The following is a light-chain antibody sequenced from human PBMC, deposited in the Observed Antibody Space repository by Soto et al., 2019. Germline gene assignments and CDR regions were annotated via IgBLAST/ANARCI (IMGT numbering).Light chain of an antibody. CDR1: SSDVGAFNY. CDR3: FSYAGMYTYV. J-gene: IGLJ1*01. Sequence: QSLLTHPRSLSGSPGQSVTISCTGTSSDVGAFNYVSWYQQHPGKAPKLMIYDVNQRPSGVPDRFSGSKSGDTASLTISGLQAEDEADYYCFSYAGMYTYVFETGTKVTV. V-gene: IGLV2-11*01. CDR2: DVN.